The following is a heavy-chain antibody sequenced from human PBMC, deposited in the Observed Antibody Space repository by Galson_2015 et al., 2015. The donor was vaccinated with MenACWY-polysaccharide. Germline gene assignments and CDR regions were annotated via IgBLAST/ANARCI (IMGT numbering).Heavy chain of an antibody. CDR1: GFTFSSYA. V-gene: IGHV3-23*01. CDR2: ISGSSATT. J-gene: IGHJ4*02. Sequence: SLRLSCAASGFTFSSYAMNWVRQAPGKGLEWVSAISGSSATTYYADSVKGRFTISGDNSKNTLYLQMNSLRAEDTAIYYCAKGGGASSSSPYDYWGQGTLVTVSS. CDR3: AKGGGASSSSPYDY. D-gene: IGHD6-6*01.